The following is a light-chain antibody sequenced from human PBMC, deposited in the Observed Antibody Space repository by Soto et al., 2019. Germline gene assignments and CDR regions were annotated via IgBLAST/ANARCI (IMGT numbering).Light chain of an antibody. J-gene: IGLJ2*01. CDR3: SSYVGSNDCVI. V-gene: IGLV2-14*02. Sequence: QSALTQPASVSGSPGQSITISCTGTSSDVGSYNLVSWYQQHPGKAPKLIIYEVTQRPSGVPDRFSGSRSGNTASLTVSGLQAEDEADYYCSSYVGSNDCVIFGGGTKLTVL. CDR2: EVT. CDR1: SSDVGSYNL.